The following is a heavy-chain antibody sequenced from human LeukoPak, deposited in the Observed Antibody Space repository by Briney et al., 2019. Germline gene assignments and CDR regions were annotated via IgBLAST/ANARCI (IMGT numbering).Heavy chain of an antibody. V-gene: IGHV3-9*01. Sequence: SGGSLRLSCAASGFAFGHYTMHWVRHAPGEGLEWVSGISWNSGSIGYADSVKGRFTISRDNAKNCLYLQMNSLRAEDTALYYCAKAIQKRVLRYFDWLTPDFDYWGQGTLVTVSS. CDR3: AKAIQKRVLRYFDWLTPDFDY. CDR1: GFAFGHYT. D-gene: IGHD3-9*01. J-gene: IGHJ4*02. CDR2: ISWNSGSI.